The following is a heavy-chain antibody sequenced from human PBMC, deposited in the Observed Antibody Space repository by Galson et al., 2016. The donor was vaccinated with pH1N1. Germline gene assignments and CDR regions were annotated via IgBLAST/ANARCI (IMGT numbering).Heavy chain of an antibody. V-gene: IGHV1-69*13. CDR2: IIGMFAKT. D-gene: IGHD2-21*02. CDR3: ARSPGYMVTALDN. Sequence: SVKVSCKASGGTFSSFGISWVRQAPGQGLEWMGGIIGMFAKTNYVQKFQGRVTITADELTSTAYMDLSSLTSEDTAVYYCARSPGYMVTALDNWGHGTLVTVSS. J-gene: IGHJ4*01. CDR1: GGTFSSFG.